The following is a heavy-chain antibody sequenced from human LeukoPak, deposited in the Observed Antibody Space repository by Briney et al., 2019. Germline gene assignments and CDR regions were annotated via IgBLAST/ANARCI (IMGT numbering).Heavy chain of an antibody. CDR1: GFTFSTYW. J-gene: IGHJ4*02. D-gene: IGHD7-27*01. Sequence: PGGSLRLSCAASGFTFSTYWMHWVRQAPGTGLVWVSLINSDGSSTNYADSVKGRFTISRDNAKNTLYLRMNSLRAEDTAVYYCARDRGLGILDYWGQGTLVTVSS. CDR3: ARDRGLGILDY. CDR2: INSDGSST. V-gene: IGHV3-74*01.